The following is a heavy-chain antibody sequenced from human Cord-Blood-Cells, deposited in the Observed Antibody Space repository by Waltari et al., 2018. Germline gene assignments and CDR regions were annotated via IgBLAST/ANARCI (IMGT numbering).Heavy chain of an antibody. CDR3: AKVYRLDAFDI. CDR1: GFTFSSYA. V-gene: IGHV3-23*01. D-gene: IGHD2-2*02. J-gene: IGHJ3*02. Sequence: EVQLLESGGGLVQPGGSLRLSCAASGFTFSSYAMSWARQAPGKGLGGVAAISGSGGSTNYADSVKDRFTISRDNSKNTLYLQMNSLRAEDTAVYYCAKVYRLDAFDIWGQGTMVTVSS. CDR2: ISGSGGST.